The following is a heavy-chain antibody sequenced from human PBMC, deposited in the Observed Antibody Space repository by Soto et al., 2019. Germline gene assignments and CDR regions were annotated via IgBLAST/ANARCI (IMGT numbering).Heavy chain of an antibody. J-gene: IGHJ4*02. Sequence: ASVKVSCKASGGTFSSYAISWVRQAPGQGLEWMGGIIPIFGTANYAQKFQGRVTITADESTSTAYMELSSLRSEDTAVYYCARAGYYDILTGYYEYYFDYWGQGTLVTVSS. CDR1: GGTFSSYA. D-gene: IGHD3-9*01. V-gene: IGHV1-69*13. CDR2: IIPIFGTA. CDR3: ARAGYYDILTGYYEYYFDY.